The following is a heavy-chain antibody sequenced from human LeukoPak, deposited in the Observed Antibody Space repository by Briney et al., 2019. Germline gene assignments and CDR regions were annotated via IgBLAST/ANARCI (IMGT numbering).Heavy chain of an antibody. J-gene: IGHJ4*02. Sequence: SETLSLTCTVSGGSISSRNYCWGWIRQPPGKGLEWIGNIYYSGGTYYNPSLKSRVTISVDTSKNQFSLKLSSVTAADTAVYYCARLYSSWYNYFDYWGQGTLVTVSS. CDR2: IYYSGGT. CDR1: GGSISSRNYC. D-gene: IGHD6-13*01. V-gene: IGHV4-39*01. CDR3: ARLYSSWYNYFDY.